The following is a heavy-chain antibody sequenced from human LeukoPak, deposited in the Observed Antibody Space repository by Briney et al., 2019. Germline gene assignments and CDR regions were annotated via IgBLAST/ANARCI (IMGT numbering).Heavy chain of an antibody. V-gene: IGHV3-21*01. CDR3: AREGYYGDYIDY. J-gene: IGHJ4*02. CDR1: GFIFSSYS. Sequence: GGSLRLSCAASGFIFSSYSMNWVRQAPGKGLEWVSSISSSSSYIYYADSVKGRFTISRDNAKNSLYLQMNSLRAEDTAVYYCAREGYYGDYIDYWGQGTLVTVSS. D-gene: IGHD4-17*01. CDR2: ISSSSSYI.